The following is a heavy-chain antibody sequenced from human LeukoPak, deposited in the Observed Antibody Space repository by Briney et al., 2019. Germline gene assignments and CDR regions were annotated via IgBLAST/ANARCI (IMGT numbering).Heavy chain of an antibody. CDR1: GGSFSGYY. V-gene: IGHV4-34*01. Sequence: SETLSLTCAVYGGSFSGYYWSWIRQPPGKGLEWIGEINHSGSTNYNPSLKSRVTISVDTSKNQFSLKLSSLPAADTAVYYCARYCSSTSCDFPRRYNGMDVWGQGTTVTVSS. CDR3: ARYCSSTSCDFPRRYNGMDV. CDR2: INHSGST. D-gene: IGHD2-2*01. J-gene: IGHJ6*02.